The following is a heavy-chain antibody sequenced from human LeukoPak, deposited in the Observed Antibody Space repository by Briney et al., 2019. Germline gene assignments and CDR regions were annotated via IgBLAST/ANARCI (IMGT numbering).Heavy chain of an antibody. CDR2: ISSSSSYT. V-gene: IGHV3-11*06. D-gene: IGHD5-18*01. Sequence: GGSLRLSCAASGFTFSDYYMSWIRQAPGKGLEWVSYISSSSSYTNYADSVKGRFTISRDNAKNSLCLQMNSLRAEDTAVYYCARVDTAMVQDYWGQGTLVTVSS. J-gene: IGHJ4*02. CDR3: ARVDTAMVQDY. CDR1: GFTFSDYY.